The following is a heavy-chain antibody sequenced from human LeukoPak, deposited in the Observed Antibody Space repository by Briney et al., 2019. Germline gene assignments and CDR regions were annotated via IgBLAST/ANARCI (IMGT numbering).Heavy chain of an antibody. D-gene: IGHD6-6*01. CDR1: GGTFSSYA. CDR2: IIPILGIA. CDR3: ARAASSSPYYYYGMDV. J-gene: IGHJ6*02. Sequence: SVKVPCKASGGTFSSYAISWVRQAPGQGLEWMGRIIPILGIANYAQKFQGRVTITADKSTSTAYMELSSLRSEDTAVYYCARAASSSPYYYYGMDVWGQGTTVTVSS. V-gene: IGHV1-69*04.